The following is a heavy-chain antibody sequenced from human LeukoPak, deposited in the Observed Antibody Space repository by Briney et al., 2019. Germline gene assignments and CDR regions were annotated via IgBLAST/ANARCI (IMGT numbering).Heavy chain of an antibody. D-gene: IGHD3-9*01. CDR3: ARVDYDVSTGYQNYFEF. J-gene: IGHJ4*02. CDR2: ISSSSAYI. Sequence: GGSLRLSCAASGFTFSSYSMNWVRQAPGKGLEWVSSISSSSAYINYADSVKGRFTISRDNAKNSLYLQMNSLRAEDTAMYYCARVDYDVSTGYQNYFEFWGQGTLVTVSS. V-gene: IGHV3-21*01. CDR1: GFTFSSYS.